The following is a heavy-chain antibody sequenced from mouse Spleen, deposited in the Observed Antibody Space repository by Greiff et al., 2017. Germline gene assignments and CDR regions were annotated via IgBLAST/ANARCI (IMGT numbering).Heavy chain of an antibody. CDR1: GYTFTDYA. Sequence: QVQLQQSGAELVRPGVSVKISCKGSGYTFTDYAMHWVKQSHAKSLEWIGVISTYYGDASYNQKFKGKATMTVDKSSSTAYMELARLTSEDSAIYYCARGGLGRSVAYWGQGTLVTVSA. V-gene: IGHV1S137*01. CDR2: ISTYYGDA. CDR3: ARGGLGRSVAY. D-gene: IGHD4-1*01. J-gene: IGHJ3*01.